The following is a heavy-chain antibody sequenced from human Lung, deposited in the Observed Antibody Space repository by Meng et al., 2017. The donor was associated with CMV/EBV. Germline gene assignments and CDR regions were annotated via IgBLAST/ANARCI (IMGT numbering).Heavy chain of an antibody. CDR3: ARVQILETPNDAYDM. Sequence: ASVKVSXKASGYTFIGYYMHWVRQAPGQGLEWMGWINPNPNNGGTSYSQKFQGRVTMTSDTSISTVYMELRRLRSDDTAVYYCARVQILETPNDAYDMWGQGXLVTVSS. CDR1: GYTFIGYY. V-gene: IGHV1-2*02. CDR2: INPNPNNGGT. J-gene: IGHJ3*02.